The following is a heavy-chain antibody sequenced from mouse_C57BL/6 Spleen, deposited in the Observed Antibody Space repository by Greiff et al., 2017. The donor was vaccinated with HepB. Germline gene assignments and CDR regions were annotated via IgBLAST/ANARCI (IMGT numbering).Heavy chain of an antibody. V-gene: IGHV1-62-2*01. D-gene: IGHD1-3*01. CDR3: ARHGKVPRPMDY. CDR2: FYPGSGSI. Sequence: VKLMESGAELVKPGASVKMSCKASGYTFTEYTIHWVKQRSGKGLEWIGWFYPGSGSIKYNEKFKDKATLTADKSSSTVYMELSRLTSEDSAVYYCARHGKVPRPMDYWGQGTSVTVSS. J-gene: IGHJ4*01. CDR1: GYTFTEYT.